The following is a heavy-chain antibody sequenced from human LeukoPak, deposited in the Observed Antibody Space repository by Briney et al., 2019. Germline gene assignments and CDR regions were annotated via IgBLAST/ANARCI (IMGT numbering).Heavy chain of an antibody. V-gene: IGHV3-30*04. J-gene: IGHJ5*02. D-gene: IGHD6-13*01. CDR1: GFTFSSYA. Sequence: GGSLRLSCAASGFTFSSYAMHWVRQAPGKGLEWVAVISYDGSNKYYADSVKGRFTISRDNSKNTLYLQMNSLRAEDTAVYYCASLLAAAAGNWFDPWGQGTLVTVSS. CDR3: ASLLAAAAGNWFDP. CDR2: ISYDGSNK.